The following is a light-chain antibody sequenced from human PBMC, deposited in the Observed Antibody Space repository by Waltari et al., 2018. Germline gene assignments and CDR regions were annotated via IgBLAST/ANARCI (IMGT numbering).Light chain of an antibody. Sequence: QLVLTQSPSASASLGASVKLTCTLTGEYSAYTIAWHQLQPEKGHRYLMNVNSDGSHDKADWIPELFAGSSAGADRYLIISRLQSDDEADYFCQTWGMNIQVFGGGTRLTVL. CDR2: VNSDGSH. V-gene: IGLV4-69*01. CDR1: GEYSAYT. CDR3: QTWGMNIQV. J-gene: IGLJ3*02.